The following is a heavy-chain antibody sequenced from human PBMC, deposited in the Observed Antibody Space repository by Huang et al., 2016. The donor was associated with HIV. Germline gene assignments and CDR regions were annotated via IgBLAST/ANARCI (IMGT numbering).Heavy chain of an antibody. Sequence: QLQLQESGPGLVRPSETLSLTCSVSGGSVNSGYYYWGWIRQPPGKGLEWLASVFYRGNTFYNPSLKSRVSMSVDTSKKRFSLKLSSVTAADTAVYFCARLPFDYVWGTQRQTALDELDVWGQGTMVTVSS. CDR1: GGSVNSGYYY. CDR3: ARLPFDYVWGTQRQTALDELDV. V-gene: IGHV4-39*01. CDR2: VFYRGNT. D-gene: IGHD3-16*01. J-gene: IGHJ3*01.